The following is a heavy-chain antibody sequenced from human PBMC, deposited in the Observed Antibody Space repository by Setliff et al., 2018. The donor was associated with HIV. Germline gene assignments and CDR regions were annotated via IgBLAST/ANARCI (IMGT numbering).Heavy chain of an antibody. CDR2: INPSDNRT. Sequence: GASVKVSCKASGYTFNNYYMHWVRQAPGQGLEWMGIINPSDNRTYYAQKFQGRVTMTRDTSTSSVYMELRSLRSEDTAVYYCARGAWYSSGWYSSRYMDVWGKGTTVTVSS. V-gene: IGHV1-46*02. CDR3: ARGAWYSSGWYSSRYMDV. CDR1: GYTFNNYY. J-gene: IGHJ6*03. D-gene: IGHD6-19*01.